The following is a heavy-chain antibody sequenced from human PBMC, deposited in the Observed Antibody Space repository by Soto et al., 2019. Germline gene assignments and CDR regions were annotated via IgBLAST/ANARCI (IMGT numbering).Heavy chain of an antibody. J-gene: IGHJ5*02. Sequence: SQTLSLTCAISGDSVSSNSAAWNWIRQSPSRGLEWLGRTYYRSKWYNDYAVSVKSRITINPDTSKNQFSLQLNSVTPEDTAVYYCARDTPLCDGYDYSVPGWFDTWGQGTLVTVSS. D-gene: IGHD5-12*01. CDR3: ARDTPLCDGYDYSVPGWFDT. CDR2: TYYRSKWYN. V-gene: IGHV6-1*01. CDR1: GDSVSSNSAA.